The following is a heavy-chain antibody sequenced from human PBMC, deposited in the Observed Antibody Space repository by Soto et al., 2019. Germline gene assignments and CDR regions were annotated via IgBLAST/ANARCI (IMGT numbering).Heavy chain of an antibody. V-gene: IGHV3-23*01. CDR1: GFTFSSYA. CDR2: IGGSGGST. Sequence: EVQLLESGGGLVQPGGSLRVSCAASGFTFSSYAMSWVRQAPGKGLEWVSTIGGSGGSTYYADSVKGRFTISRDNSKNTLYPQMNSLRVEDKAVYYCANLGGYSRGWLDYWGQGTLVTVSS. CDR3: ANLGGYSRGWLDY. D-gene: IGHD6-19*01. J-gene: IGHJ4*02.